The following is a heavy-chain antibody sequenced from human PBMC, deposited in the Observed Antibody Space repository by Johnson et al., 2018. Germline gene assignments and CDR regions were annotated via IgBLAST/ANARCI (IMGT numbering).Heavy chain of an antibody. CDR3: ARDRGSYPPDALDI. V-gene: IGHV3-33*01. CDR1: GFTFSSYG. J-gene: IGHJ3*02. D-gene: IGHD1-26*01. Sequence: QVQLVQAGGGVAQPRRSRRLSCAASGFTFSSYGMHWVRQAPGKGLEWVAVIWYDGSNKYYADAVTGRFTISRDNSKNPLYLQMNSPRPEDTAVYYCARDRGSYPPDALDIWGQGTMVTVSS. CDR2: IWYDGSNK.